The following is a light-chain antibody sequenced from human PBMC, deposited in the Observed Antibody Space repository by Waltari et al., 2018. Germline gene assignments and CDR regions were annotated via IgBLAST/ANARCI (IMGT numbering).Light chain of an antibody. CDR3: QHYLRLPAT. Sequence: EIVLTQSPGTLSLSPGEIATLACGASHGVSTYLAWYQQKPSPVPRLLIYHASTRANGIPDRFSGSGSGTVFSLPLSRLETEDFAVYHCQHYLRLPATFGQWTKVEIK. CDR1: HGVSTY. V-gene: IGKV3-20*01. J-gene: IGKJ1*01. CDR2: HAS.